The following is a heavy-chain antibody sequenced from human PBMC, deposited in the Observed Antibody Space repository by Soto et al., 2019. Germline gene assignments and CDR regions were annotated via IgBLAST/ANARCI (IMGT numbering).Heavy chain of an antibody. Sequence: GASVKVSCKASGYTFSTYEINWVRRAAGQGLEWMGRMNPDNGNTGYAQKFQDRVTMTRNTSISTAYMELSSLRSDDTAVYYSARGPRESGEWLLFDYWGQGALVTVSS. CDR3: ARGPRESGEWLLFDY. CDR2: MNPDNGNT. D-gene: IGHD3-3*01. J-gene: IGHJ4*02. V-gene: IGHV1-8*01. CDR1: GYTFSTYE.